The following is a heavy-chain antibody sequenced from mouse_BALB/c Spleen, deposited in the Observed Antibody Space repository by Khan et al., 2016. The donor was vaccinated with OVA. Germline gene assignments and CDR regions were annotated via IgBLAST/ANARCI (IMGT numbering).Heavy chain of an antibody. CDR3: ALIYYYGTGFDY. D-gene: IGHD1-1*01. V-gene: IGHV1S135*01. J-gene: IGHJ2*01. Sequence: EVQLQQSGPELVSPGASVKVFCKASGYSFTDYNMYWVKQGHGKSLEWIGYIDPYNGGTNYNQKFKGKATLTVDKSSSTAFMHLTRLTSDDSAVYHCALIYYYGTGFDYWGQGTTLTVSS. CDR1: GYSFTDYN. CDR2: IDPYNGGT.